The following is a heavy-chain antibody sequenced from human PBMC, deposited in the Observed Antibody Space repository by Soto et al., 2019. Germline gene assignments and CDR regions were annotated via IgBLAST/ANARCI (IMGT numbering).Heavy chain of an antibody. CDR1: GYTFTSYG. CDR2: ISANNGNT. Sequence: QVQLVQSGAEVKKPGASVKVSCKASGYTFTSYGISWVRQAPGQGLEWMGWISANNGNTNYVQKLQGRVTMTTDTPRGTADRQLRRLRSEDTAVYYCARDRGSYALDYWGQGTLVTVSS. D-gene: IGHD1-26*01. CDR3: ARDRGSYALDY. V-gene: IGHV1-18*01. J-gene: IGHJ4*02.